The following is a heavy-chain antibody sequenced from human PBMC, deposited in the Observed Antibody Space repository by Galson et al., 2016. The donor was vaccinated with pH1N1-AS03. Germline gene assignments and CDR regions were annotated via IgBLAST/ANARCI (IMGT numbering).Heavy chain of an antibody. J-gene: IGHJ4*02. D-gene: IGHD3-16*02. CDR1: GYTLTRYY. Sequence: SVKVSCKASGYTLTRYYMHWVRQAPGQGLEWMGIIDPSGGPTTYAPKFQGRITITTDTSTSTVYMELVSLRSEDTAVYYCARRYYFDHWGQGTLVTGSS. CDR3: ARRYYFDH. V-gene: IGHV1-46*01. CDR2: IDPSGGPT.